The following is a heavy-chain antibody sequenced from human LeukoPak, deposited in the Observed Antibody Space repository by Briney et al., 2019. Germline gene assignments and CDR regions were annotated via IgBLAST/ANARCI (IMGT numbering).Heavy chain of an antibody. D-gene: IGHD5-24*01. J-gene: IGHJ3*01. CDR3: AKDIQFSA. Sequence: GGSLRLSCTGSGFSFGDYAMTWVRQAPGKGLEWVSLIASSGRNTYYTDSVRGRFTISRDNSKKTLSLQMNSMRVEDTAIYYCAKDIQFSAWGLGTMVTVSS. CDR1: GFSFGDYA. V-gene: IGHV3-23*01. CDR2: IASSGRNT.